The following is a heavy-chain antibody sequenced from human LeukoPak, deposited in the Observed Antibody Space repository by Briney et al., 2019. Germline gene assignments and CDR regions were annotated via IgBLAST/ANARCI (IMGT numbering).Heavy chain of an antibody. CDR2: INHSGST. V-gene: IGHV4-34*01. CDR3: ASTMRYSRRSFGY. Sequence: SETLSLTCAVYGVPFSGYYWSWIRQPPGKGLEWIGEINHSGSTNYNPSLKSRVTISVDTSKNQFSLKLSSVTAADTAVYYCASTMRYSRRSFGYWGQGTLVTVSS. D-gene: IGHD3-22*01. J-gene: IGHJ4*02. CDR1: GVPFSGYY.